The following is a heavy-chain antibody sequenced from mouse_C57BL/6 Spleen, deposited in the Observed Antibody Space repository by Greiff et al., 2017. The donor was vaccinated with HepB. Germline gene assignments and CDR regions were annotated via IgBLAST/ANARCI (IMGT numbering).Heavy chain of an antibody. CDR2: INPNYGTT. CDR1: GYSFTDYN. V-gene: IGHV1-39*01. Sequence: EVQLQQSGPELVKPGASVKISCKASGYSFTDYNLNWVQQSNGKSLEWIGVINPNYGTTIYNQKFKGKATVTVDQSSSTAYMQLNSLTSEDSAVYYCAREGLEAMDYWGQGTAVTVSS. J-gene: IGHJ4*01. D-gene: IGHD2-13*01. CDR3: AREGLEAMDY.